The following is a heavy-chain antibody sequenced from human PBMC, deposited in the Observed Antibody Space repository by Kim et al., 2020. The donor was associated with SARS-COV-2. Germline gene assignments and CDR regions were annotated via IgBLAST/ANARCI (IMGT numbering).Heavy chain of an antibody. CDR3: AREGGITIFGVVIQPGRHFDY. CDR1: GYTFTSYG. V-gene: IGHV1-18*01. Sequence: ASVKVSCKASGYTFTSYGISWVRQAPGQGLEWMGCISAYNVNTNYAQKPQGRVTMTTDTSTSTAYMELRSLRSDDAAVYYCAREGGITIFGVVIQPGRHFDYWGQGSMVTVSS. CDR2: ISAYNVNT. D-gene: IGHD3-3*01. J-gene: IGHJ4*02.